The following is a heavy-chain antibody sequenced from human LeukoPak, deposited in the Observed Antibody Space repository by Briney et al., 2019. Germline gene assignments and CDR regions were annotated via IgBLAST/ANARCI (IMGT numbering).Heavy chain of an antibody. Sequence: SETLSLTCTASGGSISSDSYNWSWIRQPTGQGLDWIGRIYTSGSTNYNPSFKSRVTISVDTSKNQFSLKLSSVTAADTAVYYCARVGYNYYGMDVWGQGTTVTVSS. CDR2: IYTSGST. V-gene: IGHV4-61*02. CDR3: ARVGYNYYGMDV. J-gene: IGHJ6*02. CDR1: GGSISSDSYN.